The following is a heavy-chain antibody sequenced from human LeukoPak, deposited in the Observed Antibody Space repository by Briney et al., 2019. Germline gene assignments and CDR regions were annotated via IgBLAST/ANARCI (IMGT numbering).Heavy chain of an antibody. CDR3: ARDNDGWGTNTAMVV. D-gene: IGHD5-18*01. V-gene: IGHV3-7*01. Sequence: GGSLRLSCKASQFFFSSFWMSWVRQAPGKGPEWVAIIKDDGYDKYYADSVKGRFTISRDNSKNTLYLQMNSLRAEDTAVYYCARDNDGWGTNTAMVVWGQGTLVTVSS. CDR2: IKDDGYDK. CDR1: QFFFSSFW. J-gene: IGHJ4*02.